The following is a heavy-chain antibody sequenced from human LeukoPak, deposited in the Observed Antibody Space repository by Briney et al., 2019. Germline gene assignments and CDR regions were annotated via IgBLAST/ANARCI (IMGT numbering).Heavy chain of an antibody. J-gene: IGHJ5*02. CDR2: INDVGGDT. V-gene: IGHV3-74*01. D-gene: IGHD2-15*01. CDR3: VRGGPSTWS. Sequence: GGALRLSCAASGVTFKLYWMHWGGQVPGERPGWGWRINDVGGDTIYADSVRGRLNISRDDPKNTVYLQMNNLRAEETAVYYCVRGGPSTWSWGQGTLVTVPS. CDR1: GVTFKLYW.